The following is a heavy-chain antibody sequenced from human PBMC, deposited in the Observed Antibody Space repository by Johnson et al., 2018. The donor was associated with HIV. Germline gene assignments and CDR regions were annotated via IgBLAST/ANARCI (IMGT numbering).Heavy chain of an antibody. D-gene: IGHD3-10*01. CDR2: ISYDGSNK. V-gene: IGHV3-30-3*01. CDR3: AREGS. J-gene: IGHJ3*01. CDR1: GFTFSSYA. Sequence: QVQLVESGGGVVQPGRSLRLSCAASGFTFSSYAMHWVRQAPGKGLEWVAVISYDGSNKYYADSVKGRFTISRDNSKNTLYLQMNSLRAGDTAVYYCAREGSWGQGTMVTVSS.